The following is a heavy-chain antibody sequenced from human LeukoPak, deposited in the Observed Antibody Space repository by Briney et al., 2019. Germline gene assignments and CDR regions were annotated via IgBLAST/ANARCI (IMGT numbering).Heavy chain of an antibody. J-gene: IGHJ4*02. CDR3: ERHGSASSPFYY. Sequence: PSGTLTLTCTASGFPINSYDLSWIRQPPGKGLEWIAYISYSGNSNYNPSLKSRVTISVDTSKNQFSLNLSSVTAADTDVYHCERHGSASSPFYYWGQGIMVTVSS. CDR1: GFPINSYD. CDR2: ISYSGNS. V-gene: IGHV4-59*08. D-gene: IGHD3-10*01.